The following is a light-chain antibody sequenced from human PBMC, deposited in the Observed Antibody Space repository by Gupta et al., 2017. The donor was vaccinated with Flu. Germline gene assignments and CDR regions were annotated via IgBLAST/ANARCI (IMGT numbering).Light chain of an antibody. CDR3: CSYAGSYPLSV. V-gene: IGLV2-11*01. Sequence: QSALTQPRPVSGSPGQSVTISCTGTSSDVGGYNYVSWYQQHPGKAPKLMIYDVSKRPAGVPDRFSGSKSGNTASLTISGLQAEDEADYSCCSYAGSYPLSVFGGRTKLTVL. J-gene: IGLJ3*02. CDR1: SSDVGGYNY. CDR2: DVS.